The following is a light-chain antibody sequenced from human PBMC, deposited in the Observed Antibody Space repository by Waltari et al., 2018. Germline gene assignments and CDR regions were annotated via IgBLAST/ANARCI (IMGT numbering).Light chain of an antibody. J-gene: IGKJ3*01. CDR3: HQRSNWPPFT. Sequence: EIVLTQSPGTLSLSPGESATLSCRASQSVGSSLAWYQQKPGQAPRLLILDASNRATGIPARFSGSGSGTDFTLTISSLEPDDFAVYYCHQRSNWPPFTFGPGTTVDLK. CDR1: QSVGSS. CDR2: DAS. V-gene: IGKV3-11*01.